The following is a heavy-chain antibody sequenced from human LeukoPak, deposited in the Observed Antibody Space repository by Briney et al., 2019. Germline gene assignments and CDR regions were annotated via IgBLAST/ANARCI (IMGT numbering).Heavy chain of an antibody. Sequence: GGSLRLSCAASGFTFRTFSMNWVRQAPGKGLEWLSYISSGGTPIYYADSVKGRFAISRDDAQNLVYLQMNSLRAEDTAVYYCTYLRTPYYNDKWLDPWGQGALVTVSS. D-gene: IGHD3/OR15-3a*01. CDR2: ISSGGTPI. CDR3: TYLRTPYYNDKWLDP. CDR1: GFTFRTFS. V-gene: IGHV3-48*04. J-gene: IGHJ5*02.